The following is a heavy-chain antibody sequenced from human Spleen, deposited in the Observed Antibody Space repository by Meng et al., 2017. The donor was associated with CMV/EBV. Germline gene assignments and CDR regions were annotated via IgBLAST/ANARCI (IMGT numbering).Heavy chain of an antibody. CDR2: ISAYNGNT. V-gene: IGHV1-18*01. CDR1: GYCFTSYG. D-gene: IGHD6-13*01. Sequence: NASGYCFTSYGISWVRQAPGQGLEWMGWISAYNGNTSYAQKFQGRVTMTTDTSTSTAYLELRSLRSDDTAVYYCARDQQLIPAEYFQHWGPGTLVTVSS. CDR3: ARDQQLIPAEYFQH. J-gene: IGHJ1*01.